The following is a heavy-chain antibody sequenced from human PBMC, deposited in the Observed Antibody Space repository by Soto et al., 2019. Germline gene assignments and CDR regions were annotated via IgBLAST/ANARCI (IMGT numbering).Heavy chain of an antibody. V-gene: IGHV5-51*01. D-gene: IGHD6-6*01. CDR3: VRSAKQQLANYYYYVMDV. J-gene: IGHJ6*02. CDR2: IYPGDSDT. Sequence: PGESLKISYKVSGYSFTTYWIGWVRQMPGKGLEWMGIIYPGDSDTRYSPSFQGQVTISADKSISTAYLQWSILKASDTAMYYCVRSAKQQLANYYYYVMDVWGQGTTVTVSS. CDR1: GYSFTTYW.